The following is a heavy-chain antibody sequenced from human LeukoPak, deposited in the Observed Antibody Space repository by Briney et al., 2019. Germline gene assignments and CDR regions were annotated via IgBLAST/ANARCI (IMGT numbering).Heavy chain of an antibody. CDR2: IIPIFGTA. CDR3: ASGAAAGYFDY. Sequence: SVQVSCNASGGTFRSYAISWVRQAPGQGLEWMGGIIPIFGTANYAQKFQGRVTITTDESTSTAYMELSSLRSEDTAVYYCASGAAAGYFDYWGQGTLVTVSS. CDR1: GGTFRSYA. D-gene: IGHD6-13*01. J-gene: IGHJ4*02. V-gene: IGHV1-69*05.